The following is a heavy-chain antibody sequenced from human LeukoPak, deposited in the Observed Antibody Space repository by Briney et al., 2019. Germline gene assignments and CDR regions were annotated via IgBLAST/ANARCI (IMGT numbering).Heavy chain of an antibody. Sequence: GSLRLSCAASGFIFSSRWTSWVRQAPGKGLEWVANIKRDGSGEYYVDSVKGRFTISRDNAKNSLYLQMNSLRAEDTAVYYCASLLGDKTIFDYWGQGTLVTVSS. CDR3: ASLLGDKTIFDY. CDR1: GFIFSSRW. CDR2: IKRDGSGE. V-gene: IGHV3-7*01. D-gene: IGHD1-26*01. J-gene: IGHJ4*02.